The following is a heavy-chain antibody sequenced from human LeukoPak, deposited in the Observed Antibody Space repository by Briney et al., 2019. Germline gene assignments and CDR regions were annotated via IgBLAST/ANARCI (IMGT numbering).Heavy chain of an antibody. J-gene: IGHJ3*02. CDR2: IYYSGST. D-gene: IGHD4-17*01. Sequence: NSSETLSLTCTVSGGSISSYYWGWIRQPPGKGLEWIGYIYYSGSTNYNPSLKSRVTISVDTSKNQFSLKLSSVTAADTAVYYCARPRYGDYLNDAFDIWGQGTMVTVSS. CDR1: GGSISSYY. CDR3: ARPRYGDYLNDAFDI. V-gene: IGHV4-59*01.